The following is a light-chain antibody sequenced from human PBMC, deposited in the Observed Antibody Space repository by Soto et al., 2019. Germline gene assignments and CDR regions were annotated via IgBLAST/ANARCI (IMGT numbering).Light chain of an antibody. CDR2: DVS. CDR3: CSYAGSYTGV. CDR1: SSDVGGYNY. V-gene: IGLV2-11*01. J-gene: IGLJ2*01. Sequence: QSALTQPRSVSGSPGQSVTISCTGTSSDVGGYNYVSWYQQHPGKAPKLMIYDVSKRPSGVPDRFSGSKSGNTASLTISGLKAEYEADYYCCSYAGSYTGVFGGGTKVTAL.